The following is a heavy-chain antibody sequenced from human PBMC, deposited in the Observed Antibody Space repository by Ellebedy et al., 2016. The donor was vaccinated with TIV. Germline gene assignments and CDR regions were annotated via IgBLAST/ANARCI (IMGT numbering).Heavy chain of an antibody. J-gene: IGHJ4*02. Sequence: MPSETLSPTCAVYGGSFSGYYWSWIRQPPEKGLEWIGEINHSGSPNYNPSLKSRVTISVDTSKNQFSLKLSSVTAADTAVYYCARVGYDSSGYYPQPLDFDYWGQGTLVTVSS. V-gene: IGHV4-34*01. CDR2: INHSGSP. D-gene: IGHD3-22*01. CDR3: ARVGYDSSGYYPQPLDFDY. CDR1: GGSFSGYY.